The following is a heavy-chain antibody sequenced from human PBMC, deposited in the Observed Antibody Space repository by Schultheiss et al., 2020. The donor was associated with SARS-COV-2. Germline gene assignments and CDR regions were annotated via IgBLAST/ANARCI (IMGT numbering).Heavy chain of an antibody. V-gene: IGHV3-21*01. D-gene: IGHD1-26*01. CDR1: GFTFSSYS. CDR3: ARPCRATIGEDAFDI. J-gene: IGHJ3*02. CDR2: ISSSSSYI. Sequence: ESLKISCAASGFTFSSYSMNWVRQAPGKGLEWVSSISSSSSYICYADSVKGRFTISRDNAKNSLYLQMNSLRAEDTAVYYCARPCRATIGEDAFDIWGQGTMVTVSS.